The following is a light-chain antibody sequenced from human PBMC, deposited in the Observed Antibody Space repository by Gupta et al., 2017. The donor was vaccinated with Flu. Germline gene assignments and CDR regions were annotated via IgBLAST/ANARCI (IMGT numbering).Light chain of an antibody. CDR2: DDG. J-gene: IGLJ3*02. V-gene: IGLV3-21*02. CDR3: QVWGSSSDHFWV. CDR1: NIGSKS. Sequence: SYALTHPPSVSGAPGHTARNTRGGNNIGSKSVHWYQQKPGQAPVVVVHDDGDRPSAIPARCSGGTNWNNATPMTTRVDEGDEAADYCQVWGSSSDHFWVFGGGTKLTVL.